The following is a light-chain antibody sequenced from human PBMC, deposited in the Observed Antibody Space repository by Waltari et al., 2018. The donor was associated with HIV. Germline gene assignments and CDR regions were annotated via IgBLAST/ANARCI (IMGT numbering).Light chain of an antibody. J-gene: IGKJ1*01. CDR2: GAT. Sequence: ATRMTQSPPSFSASTGDRVTITCRASRDISTHLAWYQQKPGSAPKLLMYGATTLQSGVPSRFNGSGSGTDFTLTINCLQSEDFATYYCQQYYSSPPTFGQGTKVEVK. CDR3: QQYYSSPPT. CDR1: RDISTH. V-gene: IGKV1-8*01.